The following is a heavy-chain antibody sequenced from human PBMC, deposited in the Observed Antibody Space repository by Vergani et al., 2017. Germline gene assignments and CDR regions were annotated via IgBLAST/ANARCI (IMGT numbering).Heavy chain of an antibody. CDR3: VKDAGSYENLFES. D-gene: IGHD1-26*01. J-gene: IGHJ4*02. CDR2: LTGGGGST. Sequence: EVQLLESGGSLKQPGGSVRLSCAASGFTFSTYAMHWVRQAPGKGLEWVSALTGGGGSTYYADSFKGRFIISRDNSRDTLYLQMNSLRPEDTATYYCVKDAGSYENLFESWGQGTLVTVSS. CDR1: GFTFSTYA. V-gene: IGHV3-23*01.